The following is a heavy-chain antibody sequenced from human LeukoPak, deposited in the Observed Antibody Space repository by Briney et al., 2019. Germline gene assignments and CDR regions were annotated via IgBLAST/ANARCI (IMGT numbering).Heavy chain of an antibody. J-gene: IGHJ4*02. CDR3: AKPSGIAVAGRVGAFDY. V-gene: IGHV3-23*01. Sequence: GGSLRLSCAASGFTFNDYAMNWVRQAPGKGLEWVSTISGSGDNTYYADSVKGRFTISRVNSKNTVYLQMNSLRAEDTAVYYCAKPSGIAVAGRVGAFDYWGQGTLVTVSS. CDR2: ISGSGDNT. D-gene: IGHD6-19*01. CDR1: GFTFNDYA.